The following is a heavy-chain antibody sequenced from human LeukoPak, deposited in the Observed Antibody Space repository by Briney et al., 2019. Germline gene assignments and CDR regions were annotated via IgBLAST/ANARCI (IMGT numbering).Heavy chain of an antibody. CDR3: ARHPGISAAGTGFDY. V-gene: IGHV4-39*01. D-gene: IGHD6-13*01. J-gene: IGHJ4*02. CDR1: GFTFSSY. CDR2: IYYTGST. Sequence: GSLRLSCAASGFTFSSYWGWVRQPPGKGLEWIESIYYTGSTYHNPSLKSRVAISVDTSKNQFSLKLGSVTAADTAVYYCARHPGISAAGTGFDYWGQGTLVTVSS.